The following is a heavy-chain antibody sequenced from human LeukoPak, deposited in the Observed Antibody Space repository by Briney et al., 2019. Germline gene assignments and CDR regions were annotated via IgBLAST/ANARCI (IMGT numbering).Heavy chain of an antibody. V-gene: IGHV3-33*06. CDR1: GFTFSTYG. D-gene: IGHD2-2*01. Sequence: GGSLRLSCAASGFTFSTYGMHWVRQAPGKGLEWVAVIWYDGSNKYYADSVKGRFTISRDYSKNTLYLQMNSLRVEDTAVYYCANFHCSSTSCHLSGYFQHWGQGTLVTVSS. J-gene: IGHJ1*01. CDR3: ANFHCSSTSCHLSGYFQH. CDR2: IWYDGSNK.